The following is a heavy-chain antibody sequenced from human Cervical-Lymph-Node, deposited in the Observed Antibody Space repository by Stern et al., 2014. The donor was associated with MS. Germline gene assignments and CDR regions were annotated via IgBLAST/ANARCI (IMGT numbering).Heavy chain of an antibody. Sequence: EVQLVQSGAEVKKPGESLKISCKGSGYSFSNYWIGWVRQMPGKGLEWMGVVYPADSDPRYTPSFQGQVTISADKSISTAYLQWNSLKASDSAIYYCARLRGPMDVWGQGTTVTVSS. CDR3: ARLRGPMDV. CDR2: VYPADSDP. V-gene: IGHV5-51*03. J-gene: IGHJ6*02. CDR1: GYSFSNYW.